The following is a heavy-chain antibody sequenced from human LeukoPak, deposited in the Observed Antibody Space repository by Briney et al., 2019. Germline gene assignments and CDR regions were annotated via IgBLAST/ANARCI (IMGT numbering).Heavy chain of an antibody. Sequence: GGSLRLSCAASGFTFSSYAMHWVRQAPGKGLEWVAVISYDGSNKYYADSVKGRFTISRDNSKNTLYLQMNSLRAEDTAVYYCAGSISCFDYWGQGTLVTVSS. J-gene: IGHJ4*02. CDR3: AGSISCFDY. V-gene: IGHV3-30-3*01. CDR1: GFTFSSYA. D-gene: IGHD2-2*01. CDR2: ISYDGSNK.